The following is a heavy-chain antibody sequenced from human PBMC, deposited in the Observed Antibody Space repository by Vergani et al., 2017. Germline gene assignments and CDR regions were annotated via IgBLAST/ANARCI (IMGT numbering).Heavy chain of an antibody. V-gene: IGHV3-23*01. CDR1: GFTFSSYA. CDR3: ARYYGDYSYYYGMDV. CDR2: ISGSGGST. D-gene: IGHD4-17*01. J-gene: IGHJ6*02. Sequence: EVQLLESGGGLVQPGGSLRLSCAASGFTFSSYAMSWVRQAPGKGLEWVSAISGSGGSTYYADSVKGRFTISRDNSKNTLYLQMNSLRAEDTAVYYCARYYGDYSYYYGMDVWGQGTTVTVSS.